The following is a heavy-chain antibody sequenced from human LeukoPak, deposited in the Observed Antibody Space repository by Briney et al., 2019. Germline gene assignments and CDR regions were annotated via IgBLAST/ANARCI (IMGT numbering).Heavy chain of an antibody. D-gene: IGHD6-13*01. CDR3: AKQTSAAAPTNWFDP. J-gene: IGHJ5*02. Sequence: PSGTLSLTCAVSGGSISSSNWWSWVRQPPGKGLEWIGEIYHSGSTNYNPSLKSRVTISVDKSKNQFSLKLSSVTAADTALYYCAKQTSAAAPTNWFDPWGQGTLVTVSS. CDR2: IYHSGST. V-gene: IGHV4-4*02. CDR1: GGSISSSNW.